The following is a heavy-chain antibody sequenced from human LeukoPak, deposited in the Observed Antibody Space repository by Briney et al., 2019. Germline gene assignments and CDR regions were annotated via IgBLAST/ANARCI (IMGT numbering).Heavy chain of an antibody. D-gene: IGHD4-11*01. V-gene: IGHV3-23*01. J-gene: IGHJ4*02. CDR2: ISCSGGST. CDR1: GFTFGSYA. Sequence: GGSLRLSCAASGFTFGSYAMSWVRQAPGKGLEWVSAISCSGGSTYYADSVKGRFTISRDNSKNTLYLQMNSLRAEDTAVYYCAKDLQWPRGVLDYWGQGTLVTVSS. CDR3: AKDLQWPRGVLDY.